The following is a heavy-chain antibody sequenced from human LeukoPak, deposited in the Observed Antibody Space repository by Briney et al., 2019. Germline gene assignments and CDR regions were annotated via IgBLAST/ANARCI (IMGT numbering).Heavy chain of an antibody. CDR1: GYTFTSYG. Sequence: ASVKVSCKASGYTFTSYGISWVRQAPGQGLEWMGWISAYNGNTNYAQKLQGRVTMTTDTSTSTAYMELRSLRPDDTAVYYCARDLYTMVRGVTSPIPFDYWGQGTLVTVSS. J-gene: IGHJ4*02. V-gene: IGHV1-18*01. CDR3: ARDLYTMVRGVTSPIPFDY. D-gene: IGHD3-10*01. CDR2: ISAYNGNT.